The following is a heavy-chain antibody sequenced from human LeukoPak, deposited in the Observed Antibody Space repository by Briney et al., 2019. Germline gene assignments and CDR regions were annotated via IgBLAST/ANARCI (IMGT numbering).Heavy chain of an antibody. J-gene: IGHJ4*02. CDR2: INPNSGGT. CDR3: ARDRTVLRYFDWLPPPFGY. Sequence: GASVKVSCKASGYTFTGYYMHWVRQAPGQGLEWMGWINPNSGGTNYAQKFQGRVTMTRDTSISTAYMELSRLRSDDTAVYYCARDRTVLRYFDWLPPPFGYWGQGTLVTVSS. V-gene: IGHV1-2*02. CDR1: GYTFTGYY. D-gene: IGHD3-9*01.